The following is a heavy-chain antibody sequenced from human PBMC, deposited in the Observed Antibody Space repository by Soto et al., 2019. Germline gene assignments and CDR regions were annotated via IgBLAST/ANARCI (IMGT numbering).Heavy chain of an antibody. CDR2: ISSSGSTI. CDR3: ASLRQEYSYGYQFDP. J-gene: IGHJ5*02. Sequence: QVQLVESGGGLVKPGGSLRLSCAASGFTFSDYYMSWIRQAPGKGLEWVSYISSSGSTIYYADSVKGRFTISRDNAKNSLYLHTNSLRAEDTAVYYCASLRQEYSYGYQFDPWGQGTLVTVSS. D-gene: IGHD5-18*01. CDR1: GFTFSDYY. V-gene: IGHV3-11*01.